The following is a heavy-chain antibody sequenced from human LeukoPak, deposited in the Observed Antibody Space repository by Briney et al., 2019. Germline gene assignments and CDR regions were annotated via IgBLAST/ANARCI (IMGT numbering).Heavy chain of an antibody. CDR3: ARVGRKGGYYSDYFDY. D-gene: IGHD2-21*01. Sequence: GGSLRLSCAASGFTFSSYSMNWVRQAPGKGLEWVSSISSSSSYIYYADSVKGRFTISRDNAKNSLYLQMNSLRAEDTAVYYCARVGRKGGYYSDYFDYWGQGTLVTVSS. CDR1: GFTFSSYS. J-gene: IGHJ4*02. V-gene: IGHV3-21*01. CDR2: ISSSSSYI.